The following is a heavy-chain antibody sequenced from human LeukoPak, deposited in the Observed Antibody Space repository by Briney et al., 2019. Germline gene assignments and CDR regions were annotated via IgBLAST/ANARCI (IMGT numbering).Heavy chain of an antibody. V-gene: IGHV3-23*01. D-gene: IGHD1-26*01. CDR3: ARVGAQTSGY. Sequence: GGSLRLSCAASGFTFSGCAMSWVRQAPGKGLEWVSAIRGSGGTTYYADSVKGRFTISRDNAKNSLYLQMNSLRAEDTAVYYCARVGAQTSGYWGQGTLVTVSS. CDR2: IRGSGGTT. CDR1: GFTFSGCA. J-gene: IGHJ4*02.